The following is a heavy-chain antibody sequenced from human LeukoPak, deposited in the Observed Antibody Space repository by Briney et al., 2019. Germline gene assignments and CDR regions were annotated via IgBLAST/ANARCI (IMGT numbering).Heavy chain of an antibody. CDR3: ASKGGFDD. D-gene: IGHD2-15*01. J-gene: IGHJ4*02. V-gene: IGHV3-48*03. Sequence: PGGSLRLSCAASGFSFSSYEMNWVRQAPGKGLEWVSYISGSGSAIFYADSVKGRFTISRDNAKNSLFLQMNSLRAEDTAFYYCASKGGFDDWGQGTLVTVSS. CDR1: GFSFSSYE. CDR2: ISGSGSAI.